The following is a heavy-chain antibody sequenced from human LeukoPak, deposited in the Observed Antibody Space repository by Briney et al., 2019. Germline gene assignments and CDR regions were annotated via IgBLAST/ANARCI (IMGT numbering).Heavy chain of an antibody. Sequence: SETLSLTCTVSGYSISSVYSWGWIRQPPGKGLEWIGSIYHSGSTYYNPSLKSRGTMSVDTSKNQFSLKLSSVTAADTAVYYCASPAGSGWYYFDYWGQGTLVTVSS. J-gene: IGHJ4*02. CDR2: IYHSGST. CDR1: GYSISSVYS. D-gene: IGHD6-19*01. V-gene: IGHV4-38-2*02. CDR3: ASPAGSGWYYFDY.